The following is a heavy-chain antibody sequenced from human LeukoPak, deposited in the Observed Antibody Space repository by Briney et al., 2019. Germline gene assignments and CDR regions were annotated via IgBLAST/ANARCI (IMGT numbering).Heavy chain of an antibody. D-gene: IGHD3-9*01. CDR1: GYTFTSYG. CDR3: ASSLTYYDILTGLNYYYYGMDV. J-gene: IGHJ6*02. V-gene: IGHV1-18*01. Sequence: ASVKVSCNASGYTFTSYGISWVRDAPGQGLEWMGWIRAYNGNTNYAQKLQGRVTMTTDTSTSTAYMELSSLRSADTAVYYCASSLTYYDILTGLNYYYYGMDVWGQGTTVTVSS. CDR2: IRAYNGNT.